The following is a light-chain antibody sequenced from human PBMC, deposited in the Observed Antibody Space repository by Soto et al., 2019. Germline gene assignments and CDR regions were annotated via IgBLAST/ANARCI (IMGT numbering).Light chain of an antibody. Sequence: DIQVTQSPSSVSASVGDRVTITCRASQDIVAYLAWYQHKPGRAPELLIRAASTLQSGVPSRFSGSGSGTDFTLTINSLQPEDFATYYCQQLNSYPLTFGGGTKVDIK. CDR3: QQLNSYPLT. J-gene: IGKJ4*01. CDR2: AAS. V-gene: IGKV1-9*01. CDR1: QDIVAY.